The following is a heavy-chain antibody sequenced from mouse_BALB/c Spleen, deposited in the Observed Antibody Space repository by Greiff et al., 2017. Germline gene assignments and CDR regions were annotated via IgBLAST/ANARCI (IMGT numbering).Heavy chain of an antibody. CDR1: GFTFSSFG. J-gene: IGHJ4*01. CDR2: ISSGSSTI. V-gene: IGHV5-17*02. Sequence: EVKLMESGGGLVQPGGSRKLSCAASGFTFSSFGMHWVRQAPEKGLEWVAYISSGSSTIYYADTVKGRFTISRDNPKNTLFLQMTSLRSEDTAMYYCARSGIYYGNYLYAMDYWGQGTSVSVSS. D-gene: IGHD2-1*01. CDR3: ARSGIYYGNYLYAMDY.